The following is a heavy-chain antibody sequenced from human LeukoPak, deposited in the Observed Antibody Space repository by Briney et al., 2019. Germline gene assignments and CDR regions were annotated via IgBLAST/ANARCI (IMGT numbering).Heavy chain of an antibody. D-gene: IGHD3-22*01. Sequence: SETLSLTCAVSDDSIRSYYWSWIRQPPGKGLEWIGHIYYSGSTNYNPSLKSRLTLSVDTSKNQFSLKLRSVTDADTAVYYCAKVRADYDGGGYYPILDSWGQGTLVTVSS. CDR1: DDSIRSYY. J-gene: IGHJ4*02. CDR3: AKVRADYDGGGYYPILDS. CDR2: IYYSGST. V-gene: IGHV4-59*01.